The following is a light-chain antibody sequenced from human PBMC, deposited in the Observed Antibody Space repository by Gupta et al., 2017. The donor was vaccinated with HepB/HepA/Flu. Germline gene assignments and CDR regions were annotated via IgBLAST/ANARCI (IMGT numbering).Light chain of an antibody. V-gene: IGLV2-14*01. CDR1: SSEFGDFNY. J-gene: IGLJ2*01. CDR3: SSFTYTTTLVA. CDR2: EVT. Sequence: QSALTQPASVSGSPGQSITISCTGTSSEFGDFNYVSWYQQHPGKAPKLLISEVTNRPSGVSYRFSGSKSGNTASLTISGLQPEDEADYYYSSFTYTTTLVAFGGGTKLTVL.